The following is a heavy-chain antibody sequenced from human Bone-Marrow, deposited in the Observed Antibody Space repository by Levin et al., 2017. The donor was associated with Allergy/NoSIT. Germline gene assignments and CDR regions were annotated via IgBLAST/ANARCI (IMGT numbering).Heavy chain of an antibody. CDR1: GFTFSSYA. D-gene: IGHD2-2*01. J-gene: IGHJ4*02. V-gene: IGHV3-30-3*01. CDR2: ISYDGSNK. Sequence: GESLKISCAASGFTFSSYAMHWVRQAPGKGLEWVAVISYDGSNKYYADSVKGRFTISRDNSKNTLYLQMNSLRAEDTAVYYCATPFGVPAVVTDYWGQGTLVTVSS. CDR3: ATPFGVPAVVTDY.